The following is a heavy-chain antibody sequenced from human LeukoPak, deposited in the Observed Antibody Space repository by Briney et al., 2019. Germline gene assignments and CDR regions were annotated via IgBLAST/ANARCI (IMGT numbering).Heavy chain of an antibody. CDR2: IRDQRNTYTT. CDR3: ARSGRSGDLDFDY. D-gene: IGHD7-27*01. J-gene: IGHJ4*02. CDR1: GFTFSDHY. V-gene: IGHV3-72*01. Sequence: PGGSLRLSCAASGFTFSDHYMDWVRQAPGKGLEWVGRIRDQRNTYTTEYAASVKGRFTVSRDDSKSSLYLQMNSLKTEETAVYYCARSGRSGDLDFDYWGQGTLVTVSS.